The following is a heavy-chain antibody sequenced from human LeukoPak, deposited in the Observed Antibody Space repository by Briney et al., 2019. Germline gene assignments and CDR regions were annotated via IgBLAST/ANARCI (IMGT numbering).Heavy chain of an antibody. CDR1: GGSISSYY. CDR2: VYSSGST. D-gene: IGHD3-22*01. J-gene: IGHJ5*02. CDR3: ARDVYYDSSGYHNWFDP. V-gene: IGHV4-4*07. Sequence: SETLSLTCNVSGGSISSYYWSWIRQFAGKGLEWIGRVYSSGSTNYNPSLKSRVTVSVDTSKNQFSLKLSSVTAADTAVYYCARDVYYDSSGYHNWFDPWGQGTLVTVSS.